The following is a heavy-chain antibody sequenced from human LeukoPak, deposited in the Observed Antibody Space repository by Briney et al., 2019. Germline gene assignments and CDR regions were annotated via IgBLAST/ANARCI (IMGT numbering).Heavy chain of an antibody. V-gene: IGHV5-51*01. D-gene: IGHD6-19*01. Sequence: ESLKISCTGSGYSLTSYWIGWVRQMPGKGLEWMGIIYPGDSDTRYSPSFQGQVTISADKSISTAYLQWSSLKASDTAMYYCARHLSPPGIAVAGYFDYWGQGTLVTVSS. CDR1: GYSLTSYW. J-gene: IGHJ4*02. CDR3: ARHLSPPGIAVAGYFDY. CDR2: IYPGDSDT.